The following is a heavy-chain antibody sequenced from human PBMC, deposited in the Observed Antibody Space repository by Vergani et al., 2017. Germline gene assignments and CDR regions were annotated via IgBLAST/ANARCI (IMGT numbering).Heavy chain of an antibody. D-gene: IGHD3-22*01. V-gene: IGHV4-61*02. CDR1: GGSISSGSYY. CDR3: ARAIYYYDSSYYFDY. CDR2: IFTSGST. Sequence: QVQLQESGPGLVKPSQTLSLTCTVSGGSISSGSYYWSWIRQPAGKGLAWIGRIFTSGSTKYNPSLKSRVTISVVTSKNQFSLKLSSVTAADTAVYYCARAIYYYDSSYYFDYWGQGTLVTVSS. J-gene: IGHJ4*02.